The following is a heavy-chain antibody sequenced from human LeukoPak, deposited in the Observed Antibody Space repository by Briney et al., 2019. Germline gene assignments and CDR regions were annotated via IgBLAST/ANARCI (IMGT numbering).Heavy chain of an antibody. Sequence: ETSETLSLTCTVSGGSISSSSYYWGWIRQPPGKGLEWIGSIYYSGSTYYNPSLKSRVTISVDTSKNQFSLKLSSVTAADTAVYYCARRVIVGATSFDYWGQGTLVTVSS. CDR2: IYYSGST. CDR1: GGSISSSSYY. D-gene: IGHD1-26*01. J-gene: IGHJ4*02. V-gene: IGHV4-39*07. CDR3: ARRVIVGATSFDY.